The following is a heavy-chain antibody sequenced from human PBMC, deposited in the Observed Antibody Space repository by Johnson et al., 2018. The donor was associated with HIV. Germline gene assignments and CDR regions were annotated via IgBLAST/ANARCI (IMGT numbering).Heavy chain of an antibody. CDR3: ARGTPLDAFGF. Sequence: VQLVESGGGLVQPGGSLRLSCAASGFTVSSNYMSWVRQAPGKGLEWVSVIYSGGSTYYADSVKGRFTISRDNAKNSLYLQMNSLRAEATAVFYCARGTPLDAFGFLGQGTMVTVSS. CDR2: IYSGGST. CDR1: GFTVSSNY. J-gene: IGHJ3*01. V-gene: IGHV3-66*01.